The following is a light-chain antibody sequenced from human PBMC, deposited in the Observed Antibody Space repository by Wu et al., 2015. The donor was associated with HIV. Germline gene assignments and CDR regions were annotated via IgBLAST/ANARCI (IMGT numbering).Light chain of an antibody. CDR1: QTVTSDY. CDR2: GAS. J-gene: IGKJ1*01. V-gene: IGKV3D-20*02. Sequence: EIVLTQSPGTLYLSPGERATLSCRASQTVTSDYLAWYQHKPGQAPRLLIYGASSRATGISDRFSGSGSGTDFTLTISSLEPEDFAVYYCQQRSNWPPWTFGQGTKVEIK. CDR3: QQRSNWPPWT.